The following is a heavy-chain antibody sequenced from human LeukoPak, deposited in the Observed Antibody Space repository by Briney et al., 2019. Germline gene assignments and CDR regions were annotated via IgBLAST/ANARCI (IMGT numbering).Heavy chain of an antibody. CDR3: ARDRATTMFDY. CDR1: GFTFSNYW. J-gene: IGHJ4*02. V-gene: IGHV3-74*01. CDR2: INSDGSST. D-gene: IGHD5-24*01. Sequence: GGSLRLSCAASGFTFSNYWMHGVRQAPGKGLVWVSRINSDGSSTTYADSVKGRFTISRDNAKNTLYLQMNSLRADDTAVYYCARDRATTMFDYWAQGTLVTVSS.